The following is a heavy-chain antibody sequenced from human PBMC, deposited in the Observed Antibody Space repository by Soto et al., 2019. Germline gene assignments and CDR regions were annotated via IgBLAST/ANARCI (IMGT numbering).Heavy chain of an antibody. V-gene: IGHV4-59*01. J-gene: IGHJ5*02. CDR3: ARDPGLHAGHWFDP. D-gene: IGHD3-10*01. CDR1: GGSISSYY. Sequence: PSETLSLTCTVSGGSISSYYWSWIRQPPGKGLEWIGYIYYSGSTNYNPSLQGRVTMTTDTSTSTAYMELRSLRSDDTAVYYCARDPGLHAGHWFDPWGQGTLVTVSS. CDR2: IYYSGST.